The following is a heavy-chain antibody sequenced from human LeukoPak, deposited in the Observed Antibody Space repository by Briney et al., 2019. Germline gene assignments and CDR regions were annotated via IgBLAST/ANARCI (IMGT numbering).Heavy chain of an antibody. D-gene: IGHD3-10*01. J-gene: IGHJ4*02. CDR2: IKNDGSEE. CDR1: GFTFSSYW. Sequence: GGSLTLSCAVSGFTFSSYWIRWVRQAPGKGLEGVANIKNDGSEEYYVDSVKGRFTISRDNAKNSLFLQMNSLTVEDTAVYYCAKAIRGSAVDTGDRWGQGTLVTVSS. CDR3: AKAIRGSAVDTGDR. V-gene: IGHV3-7*01.